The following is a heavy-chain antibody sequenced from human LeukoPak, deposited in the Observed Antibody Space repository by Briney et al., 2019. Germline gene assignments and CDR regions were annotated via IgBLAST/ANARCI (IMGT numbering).Heavy chain of an antibody. CDR3: ARTGTKARGFDP. CDR1: GFTFSSYE. Sequence: GGSLRLSCAASGFTFSSYEMNWVRQAPGKGLEWVSYISSSGSTIYYADSVEGRFTISRDNAKTSLYLQMNSLRAEDTAVYYCARTGTKARGFDPWGQGTLVTVSS. D-gene: IGHD1-1*01. CDR2: ISSSGSTI. V-gene: IGHV3-48*03. J-gene: IGHJ5*02.